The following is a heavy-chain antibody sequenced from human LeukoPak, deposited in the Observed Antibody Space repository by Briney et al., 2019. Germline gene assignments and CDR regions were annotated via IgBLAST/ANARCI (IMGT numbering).Heavy chain of an antibody. CDR3: ARAHIAAAGNNFDY. CDR1: GGTFSSYA. V-gene: IGHV1-69*06. J-gene: IGHJ4*01. CDR2: IIPIFGTA. Sequence: ASVKVSCKASGGTFSSYAISWVRQAPGQGLEWMGGIIPIFGTANYAQKFQGRVTITADKSTSTAYMELSSLRSEDTAVYYCARAHIAAAGNNFDYWGQEPWSPSPQ. D-gene: IGHD6-13*01.